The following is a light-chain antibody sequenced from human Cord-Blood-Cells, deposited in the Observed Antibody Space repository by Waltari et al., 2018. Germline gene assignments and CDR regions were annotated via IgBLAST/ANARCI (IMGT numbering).Light chain of an antibody. V-gene: IGLV2-14*01. CDR1: SSEVGGYNY. J-gene: IGLJ2*01. CDR2: DVS. Sequence: QSALTQPAPVSGSPGPSITISCTGTSSEVGGYNYVTWYQQHPGKAPKLMIYDVSKRPAGVSNRFSGSKSGNTASLTISGLQAEDEADYYCSSYTSSSNVVFGGGTKLTVL. CDR3: SSYTSSSNVV.